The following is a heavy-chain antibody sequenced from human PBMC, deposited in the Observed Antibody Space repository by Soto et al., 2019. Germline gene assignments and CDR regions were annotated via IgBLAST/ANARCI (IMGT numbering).Heavy chain of an antibody. V-gene: IGHV4-39*01. CDR1: GGSLSSSTYY. CDR2: ICYSGST. D-gene: IGHD1-26*01. Sequence: SETLSLTCTVSGGSLSSSTYYWGWIRQPPRKGLEWIGSICYSGSTYYNPSLRSRVTISVDTSKNQFSLKPSSVTAADTAVYYCARHRLLTPPVYWGQGTLVTVSS. CDR3: ARHRLLTPPVY. J-gene: IGHJ4*02.